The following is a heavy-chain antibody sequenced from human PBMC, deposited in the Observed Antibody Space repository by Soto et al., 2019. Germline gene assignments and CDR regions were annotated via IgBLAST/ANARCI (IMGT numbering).Heavy chain of an antibody. CDR2: ISYDGSNK. V-gene: IGHV3-30*18. CDR1: GFTFSSYG. D-gene: IGHD6-13*01. Sequence: GGSLRLSCAASGFTFSSYGMHWVRQAPGKGLEWVAVISYDGSNKYYADSVKGRFTISRDNSKNTLYLQMNSLRAEDTAVYYYAKDGAAAIYYFDYWGQGTLVTVSS. J-gene: IGHJ4*02. CDR3: AKDGAAAIYYFDY.